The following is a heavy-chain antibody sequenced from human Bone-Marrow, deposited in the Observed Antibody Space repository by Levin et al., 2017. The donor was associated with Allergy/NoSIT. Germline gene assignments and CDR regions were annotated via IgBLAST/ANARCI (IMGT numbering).Heavy chain of an antibody. D-gene: IGHD6-19*01. Sequence: ASVKVSCKASEGTFSTYPVSWVRQAPGQGLEWMGGIAPIFGTPHYAQKFQDRVTITADASTGTAYMELTSLPSEDTAIYYCAREGDYAMAGTWDFWGQGTLVTVSS. J-gene: IGHJ4*02. V-gene: IGHV1-69*13. CDR1: EGTFSTYP. CDR2: IAPIFGTP. CDR3: AREGDYAMAGTWDF.